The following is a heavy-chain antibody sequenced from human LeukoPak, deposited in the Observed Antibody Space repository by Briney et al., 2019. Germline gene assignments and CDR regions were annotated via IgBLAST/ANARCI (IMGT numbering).Heavy chain of an antibody. CDR2: IYTSGST. D-gene: IGHD6-13*01. J-gene: IGHJ4*02. V-gene: IGHV4-4*07. CDR3: ARELISSREGGGDY. CDR1: GGSISSYY. Sequence: EPSETLSLTCTVSGGSISSYYWSWIRQPAGKGLEWIGRIYTSGSTNYNPSLKSRVTISVDTSKNQFSLKLSSVTAADTAVYYCARELISSREGGGDYWGQGTLVTVSS.